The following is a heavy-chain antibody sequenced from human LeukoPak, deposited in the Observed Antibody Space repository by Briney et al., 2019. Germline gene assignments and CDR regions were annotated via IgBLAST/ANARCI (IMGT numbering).Heavy chain of an antibody. D-gene: IGHD2-2*01. CDR1: GFTFSNYA. CDR3: ARDEYCSSASCYHNYGMDV. J-gene: IGHJ6*02. Sequence: GGSLRLSCAASGFTFSNYAMTWVRQAPGKGLKWVSAITGSGASTYYADSVRGRFTISRDNSKNTLYLQVNSLRAEDTAVYYCARDEYCSSASCYHNYGMDVWGQGTTVTVSS. V-gene: IGHV3-23*01. CDR2: ITGSGAST.